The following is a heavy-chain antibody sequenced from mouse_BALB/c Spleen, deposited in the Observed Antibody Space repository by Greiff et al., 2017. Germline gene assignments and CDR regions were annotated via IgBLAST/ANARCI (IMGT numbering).Heavy chain of an antibody. CDR1: GFNIKDTY. D-gene: IGHD2-14*01. V-gene: IGHV14-3*02. J-gene: IGHJ2*01. CDR3: ARGGTGDY. CDR2: IDPANGNT. Sequence: VQLKESGAELVKPGASVKLSCTASGFNIKDTYMHWVKQRPEQGLEWIGRIDPANGNTKYDPKFQGKATITADTSSNTAYLQLSSLTSEDTAVYYCARGGTGDYWGQGTTLTVSS.